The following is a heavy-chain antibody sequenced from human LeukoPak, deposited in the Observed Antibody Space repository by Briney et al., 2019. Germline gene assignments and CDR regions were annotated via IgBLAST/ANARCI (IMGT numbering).Heavy chain of an antibody. V-gene: IGHV3-30-3*01. Sequence: PGGSLRLSCAASGFAFSNFAMHWVRQAPGKGLEWVALISYDGGKKYYEDSVKGRFTISRDTSKNTLYLQMNSLRTEDTAVCYCAREGHGGAIDYWGQGTLVTVSS. J-gene: IGHJ4*02. D-gene: IGHD1-26*01. CDR2: ISYDGGKK. CDR3: AREGHGGAIDY. CDR1: GFAFSNFA.